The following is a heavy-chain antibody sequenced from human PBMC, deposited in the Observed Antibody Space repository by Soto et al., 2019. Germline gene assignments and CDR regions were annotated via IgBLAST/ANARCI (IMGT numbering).Heavy chain of an antibody. V-gene: IGHV4-38-2*01. CDR2: IYHSGST. CDR1: GYSISSGYY. Sequence: SETLSLTCAVSGYSISSGYYWGWIRQPPGKGLERIGSIYHSGSTYYNPSLKSRVTISVDTSKNQFSLKLSSVTAADTAVYYCARTYCSGGSCYFTDCWGQGTLVTVSS. CDR3: ARTYCSGGSCYFTDC. D-gene: IGHD2-15*01. J-gene: IGHJ4*02.